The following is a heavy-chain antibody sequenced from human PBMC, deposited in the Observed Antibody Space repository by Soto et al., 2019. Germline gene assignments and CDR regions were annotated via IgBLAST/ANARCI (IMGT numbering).Heavy chain of an antibody. Sequence: SETLSLTCTVSGGSISSSRCHWGWIRQPPGKGLEWIARIKHSGTTYYNPSLKSRVTISVDTSNNQFSLDLRSVTGADTAVYYCATLPPRIVVVTTEMPTWGQGTLVTVSS. CDR1: GGSISSSRCH. CDR2: IKHSGTT. D-gene: IGHD2-21*02. CDR3: ATLPPRIVVVTTEMPT. J-gene: IGHJ5*02. V-gene: IGHV4-39*07.